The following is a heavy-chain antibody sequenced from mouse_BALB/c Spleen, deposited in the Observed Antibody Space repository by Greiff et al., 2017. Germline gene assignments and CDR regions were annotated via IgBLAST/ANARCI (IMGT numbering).Heavy chain of an antibody. D-gene: IGHD2-3*01. J-gene: IGHJ4*01. CDR2: IYPYNGGT. Sequence: EVKVEESGPELVKPGASVKISCKASGYTFTDYNMHWVKQSHGKSLEWIGYIYPYNGGTGYNQKFKSKATLTVANSSSTAYMELRSLTSEDSAVYYCARNYDGYYNYAMDYWGQGTSVTVSS. V-gene: IGHV1S29*02. CDR3: ARNYDGYYNYAMDY. CDR1: GYTFTDYN.